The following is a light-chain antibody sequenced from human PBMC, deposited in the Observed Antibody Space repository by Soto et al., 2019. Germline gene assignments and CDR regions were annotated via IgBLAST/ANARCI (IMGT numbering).Light chain of an antibody. V-gene: IGKV1-5*03. CDR2: KAS. CDR1: QSISSW. CDR3: EQYNSYSST. J-gene: IGKJ1*01. Sequence: DIQMTQSPSTLSASVGDRVTITCRASQSISSWLAWCHQKPGKAPKLLIYKASSLESGVPPRFGCSGSGVEFTDTISSLQPAEFATYYCEQYNSYSSTFGRGTKVEIK.